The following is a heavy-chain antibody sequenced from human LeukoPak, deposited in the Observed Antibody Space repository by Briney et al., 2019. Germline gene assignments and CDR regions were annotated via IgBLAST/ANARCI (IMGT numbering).Heavy chain of an antibody. V-gene: IGHV3-23*01. Sequence: GGSLRLSCAASGFTFSSYGMHWVRQAPGRGLEWVSGISGSGGSTYYADSVKGRFTISRDNSKNTLYLQMNSLRAEDTAVYNCAKDGYSSGYTFDYWGQGTLVTVSS. CDR2: ISGSGGST. D-gene: IGHD3-22*01. CDR1: GFTFSSYG. CDR3: AKDGYSSGYTFDY. J-gene: IGHJ4*02.